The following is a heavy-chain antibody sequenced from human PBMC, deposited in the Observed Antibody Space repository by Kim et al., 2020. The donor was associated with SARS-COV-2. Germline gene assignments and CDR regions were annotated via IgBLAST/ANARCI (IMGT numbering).Heavy chain of an antibody. CDR3: ARGTNYYASSGYPDY. V-gene: IGHV3-21*01. Sequence: GGSLRLSCAASGFTFSIYSMNGVRQAPGKGLEWVSSISSSSSYIYYSDSVKGRFTISRDNAKNSLYLQRNSLRAEDTAVYYFARGTNYYASSGYPDYWGQGTLITVSS. CDR2: ISSSSSYI. CDR1: GFTFSIYS. J-gene: IGHJ4*02. D-gene: IGHD3-22*01.